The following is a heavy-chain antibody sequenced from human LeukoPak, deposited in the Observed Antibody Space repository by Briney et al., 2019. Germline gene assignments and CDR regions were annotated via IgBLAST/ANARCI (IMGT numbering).Heavy chain of an antibody. CDR1: GFTFSRYW. CDR3: TGARAVAGTGFDP. CDR2: IKQDGSEK. Sequence: GGSLRLSCAASGFTFSRYWMSWVRQAPGKGLEWVANIKQDGSEKYYVDSVKGRFTISRDNAKNSLYLQMNSLRAEDTAVYYCTGARAVAGTGFDPWGQGTLVTVSS. D-gene: IGHD6-19*01. J-gene: IGHJ5*02. V-gene: IGHV3-7*01.